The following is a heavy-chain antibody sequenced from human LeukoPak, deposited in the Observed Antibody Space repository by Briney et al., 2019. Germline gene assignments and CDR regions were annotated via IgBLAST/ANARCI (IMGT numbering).Heavy chain of an antibody. V-gene: IGHV4-59*01. J-gene: IGHJ2*01. CDR3: ARRTDSGSWYFDL. Sequence: SETLSLTCTVSGGSIRNYYWSWIRQPPGMGLEWIGNIYYSGSTNYNPSLKSRATISVETSKNQFSPNLSSVTAADTAVYYCARRTDSGSWYFDLWGRGTLVTVSS. CDR2: IYYSGST. CDR1: GGSIRNYY. D-gene: IGHD6-6*01.